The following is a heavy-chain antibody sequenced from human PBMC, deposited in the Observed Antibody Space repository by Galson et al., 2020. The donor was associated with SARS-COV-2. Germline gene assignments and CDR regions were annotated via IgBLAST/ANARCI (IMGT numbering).Heavy chain of an antibody. CDR3: ARMVVRGVTYDY. Sequence: SGPTLVKPTQTLTLTCTFSRFSLSTTGMCVSWIRQPPGKALEWLARIDWDDDKYYSTSLKTRLTISKDTSKNQVVRTMTNMDPVDTATYYCARMVVRGVTYDYWGQGTLVTVSS. V-gene: IGHV2-70*11. J-gene: IGHJ4*02. D-gene: IGHD3-10*01. CDR1: RFSLSTTGMC. CDR2: IDWDDDK.